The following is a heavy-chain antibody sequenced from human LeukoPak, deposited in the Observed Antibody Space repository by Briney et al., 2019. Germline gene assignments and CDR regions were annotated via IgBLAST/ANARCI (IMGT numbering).Heavy chain of an antibody. D-gene: IGHD5-12*01. J-gene: IGHJ4*02. Sequence: SVKVSCKTSGYSFSSYGISWVRQAPGQGLEWMGGIIPIFGTANYAQKFQGRVTITADESTSTAYMELSSLRSEDTAVYYCARDRGYSGYESEDYYFDYWGQGTPVTVSS. CDR3: ARDRGYSGYESEDYYFDY. CDR1: GYSFSSYG. V-gene: IGHV1-69*13. CDR2: IIPIFGTA.